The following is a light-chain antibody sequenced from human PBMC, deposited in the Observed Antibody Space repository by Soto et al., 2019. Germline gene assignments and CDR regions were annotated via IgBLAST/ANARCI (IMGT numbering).Light chain of an antibody. CDR1: QSISSW. V-gene: IGKV1-5*01. J-gene: IGKJ1*01. Sequence: DIQMTQSPSTLSASVGDSVTITCRASQSISSWLAWYQQKPGKAPKLLIYDASSLESGVPLRFSGSGSGTEFTLTIGSLQPDDFATYYCHQYNTYSQTFGQGTKVDIK. CDR2: DAS. CDR3: HQYNTYSQT.